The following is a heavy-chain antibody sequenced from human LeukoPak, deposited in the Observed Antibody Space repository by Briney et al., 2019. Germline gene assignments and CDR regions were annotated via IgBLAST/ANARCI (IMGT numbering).Heavy chain of an antibody. Sequence: PGGSLRLSCAASGFTFSNYAMSWVRQAPGKGLEWVSSLSDNGGSPYYADSVKGRFTISRDNSKNTLYLQMNSLRAEDTAVYYCAKSTTDYYNSSGYYHRTISAEYFQHWGQGTLVTVSS. CDR2: LSDNGGSP. J-gene: IGHJ1*01. D-gene: IGHD3-22*01. CDR3: AKSTTDYYNSSGYYHRTISAEYFQH. CDR1: GFTFSNYA. V-gene: IGHV3-23*01.